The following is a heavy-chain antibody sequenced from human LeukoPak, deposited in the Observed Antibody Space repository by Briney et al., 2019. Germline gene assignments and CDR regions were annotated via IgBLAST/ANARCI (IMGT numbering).Heavy chain of an antibody. CDR2: IKSKTDVGTT. CDR1: GFTFSNAW. J-gene: IGHJ4*02. CDR3: TPGSLDY. V-gene: IGHV3-15*01. Sequence: SGGSLRLSCAASGFTFSNAWMSWVRQAPGKGLEWVGRIKSKTDVGTTGYAAPVKVRFTISRDDSKNTLYLQMNSLKTEDTAVYYCTPGSLDYWGQGTLVTVSS.